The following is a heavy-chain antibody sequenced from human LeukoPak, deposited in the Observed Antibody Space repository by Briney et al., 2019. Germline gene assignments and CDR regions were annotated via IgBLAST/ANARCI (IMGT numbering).Heavy chain of an antibody. D-gene: IGHD3-22*01. CDR1: GFTFSRYG. Sequence: PGGSLRLSCVASGFTFSRYGMHWVRQAPGKGLEWVAIIWYDGSNKYYADSVQGRFTISRDTSKNTLYLQMDSLRAEDTAVYYCASGDTTGSSGDAFNIWGQGTMVTVSS. V-gene: IGHV3-33*03. J-gene: IGHJ3*02. CDR3: ASGDTTGSSGDAFNI. CDR2: IWYDGSNK.